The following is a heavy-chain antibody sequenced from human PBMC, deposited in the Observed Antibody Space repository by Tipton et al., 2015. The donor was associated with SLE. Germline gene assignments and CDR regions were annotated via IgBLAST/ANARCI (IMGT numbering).Heavy chain of an antibody. D-gene: IGHD3-3*01. V-gene: IGHV4-59*11. CDR3: ARAKYYDFWSGYDFDY. CDR2: IYYSGST. CDR1: GGSISSHY. J-gene: IGHJ4*02. Sequence: TLSLTCTVSGGSISSHYWSWIRQPPGKGLEWIGYIYYSGSTNYNPSLKSRVTISVDTSKNQFSLKLSSVTAADTAVYYCARAKYYDFWSGYDFDYWGQGTLVTVSS.